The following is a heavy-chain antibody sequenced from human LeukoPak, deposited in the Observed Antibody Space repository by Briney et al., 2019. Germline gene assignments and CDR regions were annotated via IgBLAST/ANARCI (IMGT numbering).Heavy chain of an antibody. V-gene: IGHV3-48*03. D-gene: IGHD3-3*01. CDR1: GFTFSSDE. CDR3: ARERFLEWLSPTFDQ. Sequence: PGGSLRLSCAASGFTFSSDEMNSVRQAPGKGLGWVSYISTSATTKYYADSVKGRFTISRDNAKNSLVLQMNSLRAEDTAVYYCARERFLEWLSPTFDQGGQGTLVTVSS. J-gene: IGHJ4*02. CDR2: ISTSATTK.